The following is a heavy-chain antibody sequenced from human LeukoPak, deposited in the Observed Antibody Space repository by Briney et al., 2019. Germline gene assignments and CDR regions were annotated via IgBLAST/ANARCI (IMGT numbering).Heavy chain of an antibody. Sequence: SETLSLTCAVYGGSFSGYYWSWIRQPPGKGLEWIGEINHSGSTNYNPSLKSRVTISVDTSKNQFSLKLSSVTAADTAVYYCARVDIVVVPAARRYYYYYGMDVWGQGITVTVSS. CDR3: ARVDIVVVPAARRYYYYYGMDV. CDR1: GGSFSGYY. J-gene: IGHJ6*02. CDR2: INHSGST. V-gene: IGHV4-34*01. D-gene: IGHD2-2*01.